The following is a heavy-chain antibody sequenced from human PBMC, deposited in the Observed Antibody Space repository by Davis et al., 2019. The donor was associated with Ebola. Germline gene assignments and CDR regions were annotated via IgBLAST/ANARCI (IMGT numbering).Heavy chain of an antibody. CDR3: ARDRGELSLYVDY. D-gene: IGHD3-16*02. CDR2: IWYDGSNK. Sequence: GESLKISCAASGFTFSSYGMHWVRQAPGKGLEWVAVIWYDGSNKYYADSVKGRFTISRDNSKNTLYLQMNSLRAEDTAVYYCARDRGELSLYVDYWGQGTLVTVSS. V-gene: IGHV3-33*01. J-gene: IGHJ4*02. CDR1: GFTFSSYG.